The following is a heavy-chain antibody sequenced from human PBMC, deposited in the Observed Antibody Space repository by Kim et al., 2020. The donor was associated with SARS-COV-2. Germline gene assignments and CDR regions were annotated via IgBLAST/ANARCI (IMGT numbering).Heavy chain of an antibody. V-gene: IGHV3-23*01. J-gene: IGHJ5*02. Sequence: GGSLRLSCAASGFTFSSYAMSWVRQAPGKGLEWVSAISGSGGSTYYADSVKGRFTISRDNSKNTLYLQMNSLRAEDTAVYYCAKRGYYYDSSGYYYWFDPWGQGTLVTVSS. CDR2: ISGSGGST. CDR1: GFTFSSYA. CDR3: AKRGYYYDSSGYYYWFDP. D-gene: IGHD3-22*01.